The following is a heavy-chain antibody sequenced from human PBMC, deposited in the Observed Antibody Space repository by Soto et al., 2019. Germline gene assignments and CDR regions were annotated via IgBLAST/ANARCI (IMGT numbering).Heavy chain of an antibody. J-gene: IGHJ4*02. V-gene: IGHV3-66*01. CDR3: ARDVLGGAYDFWH. D-gene: IGHD3-3*01. CDR2: ISSNGDT. Sequence: EVQLAESGGGLVQPGESLSLSCAASGFTVSNYFMTWVRQAPGKGLEWVSVISSNGDTFYTDSVKGRFTISRDRSQNTLYLQMDSLRAEDTAVYYCARDVLGGAYDFWHGGQGTLVTVSS. CDR1: GFTVSNYF.